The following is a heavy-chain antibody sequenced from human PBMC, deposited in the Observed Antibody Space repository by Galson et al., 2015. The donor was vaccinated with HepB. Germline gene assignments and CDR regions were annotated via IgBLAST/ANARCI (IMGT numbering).Heavy chain of an antibody. Sequence: QSGAEVKKPGESLRISCKGSGYSFSSYWISWVRQMPGKGLEWMGRIDPSDSDTNYSPSFQGHVTISADKSISTAYLQWSSLKALGTAMYYCARQTRGGSGHKDYWGQGTLVTVSS. CDR3: ARQTRGGSGHKDY. CDR2: IDPSDSDT. D-gene: IGHD1-26*01. J-gene: IGHJ4*02. CDR1: GYSFSSYW. V-gene: IGHV5-10-1*01.